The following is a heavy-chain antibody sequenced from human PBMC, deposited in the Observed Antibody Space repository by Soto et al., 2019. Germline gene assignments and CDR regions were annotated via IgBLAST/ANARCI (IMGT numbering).Heavy chain of an antibody. V-gene: IGHV1-69*04. Sequence: ASVKVSCKASGGTFSSYTISWVRQAPGQGLEWMGRIIPILGIANYAQKFQGRVTITADKSTGTAYMELSSLRSEDTAVYYCARDFGAYMVRGSRINAFDIWGQGTMVTVSS. CDR1: GGTFSSYT. CDR3: ARDFGAYMVRGSRINAFDI. J-gene: IGHJ3*02. CDR2: IIPILGIA. D-gene: IGHD3-10*01.